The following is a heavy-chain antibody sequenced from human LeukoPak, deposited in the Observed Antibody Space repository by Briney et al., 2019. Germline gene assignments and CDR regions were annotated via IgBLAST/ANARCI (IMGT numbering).Heavy chain of an antibody. J-gene: IGHJ1*01. Sequence: GGSLRLSCAASGFTFSSYGMSWVRQAPGKGLEWVSAISGSGGSTYYAHSVKGRFTISRDNSKNTLYLQMSSLGAEDTAVYFCAKDDAWGRYQDWGQGTLVTVSS. CDR3: AKDDAWGRYQD. V-gene: IGHV3-23*01. D-gene: IGHD3-16*01. CDR2: ISGSGGST. CDR1: GFTFSSYG.